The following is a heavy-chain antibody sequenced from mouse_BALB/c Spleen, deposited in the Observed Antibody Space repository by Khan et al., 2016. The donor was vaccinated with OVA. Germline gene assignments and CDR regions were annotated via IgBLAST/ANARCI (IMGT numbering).Heavy chain of an antibody. J-gene: IGHJ2*01. CDR1: GYSITTDYA. V-gene: IGHV3-2*02. D-gene: IGHD1-1*01. CDR3: ARVYGGDFDY. CDR2: ISYSCNT. Sequence: VRLQQSGPGLVKPSQSLSLTCTVTGYSITTDYAWNWIRQFPGNKLEWMGYISYSCNTKYNPSLKSRISITRDTSKNQFFLQLKSVTTEDTARYYWARVYGGDFDYWGQGTTLTVSS.